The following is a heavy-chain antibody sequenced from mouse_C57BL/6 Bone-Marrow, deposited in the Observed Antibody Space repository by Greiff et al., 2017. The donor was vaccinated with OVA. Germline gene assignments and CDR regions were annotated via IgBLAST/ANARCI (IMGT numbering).Heavy chain of an antibody. CDR3: ARDRYSNYPYYAMDD. CDR2: ISDGGSYT. Sequence: EVHLVESGGDLVKPGGSLKLSCAASGFTFSSYGMSWVRQTPEKRLEWVATISDGGSYTYYPDNVKGRFTISRDNAKNNLYLQMSHLKSEDTAMYYCARDRYSNYPYYAMDDWGQGTSVTVSS. J-gene: IGHJ4*01. D-gene: IGHD2-5*01. CDR1: GFTFSSYG. V-gene: IGHV5-4*01.